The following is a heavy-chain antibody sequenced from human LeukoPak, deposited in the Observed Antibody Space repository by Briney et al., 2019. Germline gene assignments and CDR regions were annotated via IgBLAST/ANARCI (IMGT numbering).Heavy chain of an antibody. CDR1: GFTFSSYA. CDR2: ISDSGGST. D-gene: IGHD6-13*01. Sequence: GGSLRLSCAASGFTFSSYAMNWVRQAPGKGLEWVSSISDSGGSTYYADSVKGRFTISRDNSKSTLYLQMNSLRAEDTAVYYCAKEGSSSGTHYDYWGQGTLVTVSS. J-gene: IGHJ4*02. V-gene: IGHV3-23*01. CDR3: AKEGSSSGTHYDY.